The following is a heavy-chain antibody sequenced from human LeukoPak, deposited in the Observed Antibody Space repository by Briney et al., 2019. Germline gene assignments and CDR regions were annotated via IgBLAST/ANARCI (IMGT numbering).Heavy chain of an antibody. CDR2: IIPIFGTA. D-gene: IGHD3-22*01. V-gene: IGHV1-69*05. Sequence: SVKVSCEASGGTFSSYAISWVGQAPGQGLEWMGRIIPIFGTANYAQKFQGRVTITTDESTSTAYMELSSLRSEDTAVYYCARARGYYPDYYFDYWGQGTLVTVSS. CDR3: ARARGYYPDYYFDY. CDR1: GGTFSSYA. J-gene: IGHJ4*02.